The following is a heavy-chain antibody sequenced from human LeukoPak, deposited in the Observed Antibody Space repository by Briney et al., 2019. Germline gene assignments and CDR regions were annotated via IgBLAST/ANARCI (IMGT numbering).Heavy chain of an antibody. D-gene: IGHD3-16*02. CDR2: MYDSGNT. V-gene: IGHV4-59*12. J-gene: IGHJ5*02. Sequence: SETLSLTCTVSGGSISTYYWSWIRQPPGKGLEWIAYMYDSGNTDYNPSLKSRVTISIDTSKNQFSLQLNSVTPEDTAVYYCARNVRLGSGELSFAPFKNWFDPWGQGTLVTVSS. CDR1: GGSISTYY. CDR3: ARNVRLGSGELSFAPFKNWFDP.